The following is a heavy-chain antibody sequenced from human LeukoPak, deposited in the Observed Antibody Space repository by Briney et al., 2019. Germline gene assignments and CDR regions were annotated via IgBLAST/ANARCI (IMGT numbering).Heavy chain of an antibody. D-gene: IGHD3-3*01. V-gene: IGHV1-46*01. CDR1: GYTFTSYY. CDR2: INPSGGST. J-gene: IGHJ5*02. Sequence: ASVKVSCKASGYTFTSYYMHWVRQAPGQGLEWTGIINPSGGSTSYAQKFQGRVTMTRDTSTSTVYMELSSLRSDDTAVYYCAREPITIFGVAALEGNWFDPWGQGTLVTVSS. CDR3: AREPITIFGVAALEGNWFDP.